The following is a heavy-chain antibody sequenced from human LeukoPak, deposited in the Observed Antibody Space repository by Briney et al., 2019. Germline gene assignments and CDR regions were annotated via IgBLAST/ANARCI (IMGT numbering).Heavy chain of an antibody. CDR3: ARGTIGDGFDI. J-gene: IGHJ3*02. CDR1: GASVSSTDYF. D-gene: IGHD4/OR15-4a*01. Sequence: SETLSLTCTVSGASVSSTDYFWNWIRQPAGKGLEWIGRIYASGNTDYNPSLKSRVTMSLDTSKNQFSLNMNSVTAADTAVYYCARGTIGDGFDIWGHGTMVAVSS. V-gene: IGHV4-61*02. CDR2: IYASGNT.